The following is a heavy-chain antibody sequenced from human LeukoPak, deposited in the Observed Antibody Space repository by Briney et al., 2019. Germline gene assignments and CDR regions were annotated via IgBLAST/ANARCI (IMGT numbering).Heavy chain of an antibody. CDR3: ARDREMAIIDDGTDV. V-gene: IGHV1-2*02. CDR2: INPNSGGT. CDR1: GYTFTGYY. J-gene: IGHJ6*02. Sequence: ASVKVSCKASGYTFTGYYMHWVRQAPGQGLEWMGWINPNSGGTNYAQKFQGRVTMTRDTSISTAYMELSRLRSDDTAVYYCARDREMAIIDDGTDVWGQGTTVTVSS. D-gene: IGHD5-24*01.